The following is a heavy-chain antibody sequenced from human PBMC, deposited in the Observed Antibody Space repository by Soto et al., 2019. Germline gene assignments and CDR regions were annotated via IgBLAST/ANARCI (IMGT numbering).Heavy chain of an antibody. V-gene: IGHV1-3*01. Sequence: QVQLVQSGAEVKKPGASVKVSCKASGYTFTSYAMHWVRQAPGQRLEWMGWINGGNGNTKYSQKFQGRVTITRDTSASTAYMELSSLRSEDTAVYYCARDRLTGYNWFDPWGQGTLVTVSS. CDR3: ARDRLTGYNWFDP. D-gene: IGHD7-27*01. CDR2: INGGNGNT. CDR1: GYTFTSYA. J-gene: IGHJ5*02.